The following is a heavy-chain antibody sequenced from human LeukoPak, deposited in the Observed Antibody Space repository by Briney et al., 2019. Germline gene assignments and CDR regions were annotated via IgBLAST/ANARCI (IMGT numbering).Heavy chain of an antibody. CDR3: AKDQEGYHRPIDY. Sequence: PGGSLRLSCAASGFTFSSYGMHWVRQAPGKGLEWVSVISAGGGTKDYADSVKGRFSISRDNSKNTLFLQMNSLRAEDSAIYYCAKDQEGYHRPIDYWGQGTLVTVSS. CDR2: ISAGGGTK. D-gene: IGHD5-24*01. CDR1: GFTFSSYG. V-gene: IGHV3-23*01. J-gene: IGHJ4*02.